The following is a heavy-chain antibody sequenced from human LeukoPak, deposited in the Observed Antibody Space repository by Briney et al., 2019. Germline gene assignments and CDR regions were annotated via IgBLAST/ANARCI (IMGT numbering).Heavy chain of an antibody. D-gene: IGHD6-13*01. V-gene: IGHV1-18*04. Sequence: ASVTVSCKASGYTFTSHYMHWVRQAPGQGLEWMGWISAYNGNTNYAQKLQGRVTMTTDTSTSTAYMELRSLRSDDTAVYYCARDPTGYSSSWYRPNWFDPWGQGTLVTVSS. CDR1: GYTFTSHY. CDR2: ISAYNGNT. J-gene: IGHJ5*02. CDR3: ARDPTGYSSSWYRPNWFDP.